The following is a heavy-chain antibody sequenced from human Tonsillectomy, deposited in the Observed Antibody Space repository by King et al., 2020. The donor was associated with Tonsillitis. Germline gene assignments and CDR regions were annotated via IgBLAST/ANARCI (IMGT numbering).Heavy chain of an antibody. D-gene: IGHD3-9*01. J-gene: IGHJ6*03. CDR2: IIPFLHVT. CDR3: ASNDDILTGYYIRYSYYYMDV. V-gene: IGHV1-69*04. Sequence: VQLVQSGAVVKKPGSSVRVSCRSSGGSSSTYSISWVRQAPGQGLEWMGRIIPFLHVTNYAPKFQGRLTSTVDRSTGTVYMELSSLRSEDTAVYYCASNDDILTGYYIRYSYYYMDVWDKGTPVTVSS. CDR1: GGSSSTYS.